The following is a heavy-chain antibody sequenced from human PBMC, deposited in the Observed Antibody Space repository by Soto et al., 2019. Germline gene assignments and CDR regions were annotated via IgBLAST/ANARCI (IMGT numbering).Heavy chain of an antibody. J-gene: IGHJ6*03. CDR2: IYYSGST. CDR1: GGSISSGGYY. V-gene: IGHV4-31*03. Sequence: PSETLSLTCTVSGGSISSGGYYWSWIRQHPGKGLEWIGYIYYSGSTYYNPSLKSRVTISVDTSKNQFSLKLSSVTAADTAVYYCARDRSGSSVFYYYNMDVWGKGTTVTVSS. CDR3: ARDRSGSSVFYYYNMDV. D-gene: IGHD6-6*01.